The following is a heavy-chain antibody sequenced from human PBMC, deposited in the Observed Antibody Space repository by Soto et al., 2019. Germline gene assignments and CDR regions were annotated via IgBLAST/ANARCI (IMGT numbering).Heavy chain of an antibody. CDR3: AKDSRTEDWSLVPFPAFGMDF. J-gene: IGHJ6*02. D-gene: IGHD1-1*01. CDR2: ISYSGSNT. V-gene: IGHV3-30*18. Sequence: QVQLVESGGAVVQPGRSLRLSCAASGFTFSGYGFHWVRQAPGKGLEWVAVISYSGSNTYYADSVKGRFTISRDNSKNTLYLQINSLRADETAIYYCAKDSRTEDWSLVPFPAFGMDFWGQGTTVTVS. CDR1: GFTFSGYG.